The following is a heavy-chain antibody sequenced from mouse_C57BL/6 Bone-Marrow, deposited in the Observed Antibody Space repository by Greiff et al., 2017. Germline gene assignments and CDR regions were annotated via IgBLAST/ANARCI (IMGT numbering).Heavy chain of an antibody. Sequence: EVQLQQSGAELVMPGASVKLSCTASGFNINDYYMHWVKQRPEQGLEWIGRIDPEDGDTEYAPKFQGKATLTADTSSNTAYLQLSSLTSEDTAVYYCTYITTADYWGQGTTLTVSS. D-gene: IGHD1-1*01. J-gene: IGHJ2*01. CDR2: IDPEDGDT. V-gene: IGHV14-1*01. CDR1: GFNINDYY. CDR3: TYITTADY.